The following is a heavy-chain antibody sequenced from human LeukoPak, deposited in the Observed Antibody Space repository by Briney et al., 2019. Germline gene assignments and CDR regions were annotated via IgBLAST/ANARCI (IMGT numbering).Heavy chain of an antibody. Sequence: SVKVSCKASGGTFSSYAISWVRQAPGQGLEWMGGIIPIFGTANYAQKFQGRVTITADESTSTAYMELSSLRSEDTAVYYCARDYYDSSGYPYYMDVWGKGTTVTVSS. CDR2: IIPIFGTA. D-gene: IGHD3-22*01. CDR3: ARDYYDSSGYPYYMDV. CDR1: GGTFSSYA. J-gene: IGHJ6*03. V-gene: IGHV1-69*13.